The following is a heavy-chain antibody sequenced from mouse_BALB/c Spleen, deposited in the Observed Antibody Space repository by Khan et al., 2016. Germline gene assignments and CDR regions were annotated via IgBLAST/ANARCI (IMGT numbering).Heavy chain of an antibody. CDR3: SGSSAY. V-gene: IGHV9-2-1*01. Sequence: QIQLVQSGPELKKPGETVKISCKASGYPFTDYSIHWVKQAPGQGLKWMGWINTETGEPTYADDFKGRFAFSLETSANTAYLQINTLKNEDTATFCCSGSSAYWGQGTTLTVSS. D-gene: IGHD1-1*01. CDR1: GYPFTDYS. CDR2: INTETGEP. J-gene: IGHJ2*01.